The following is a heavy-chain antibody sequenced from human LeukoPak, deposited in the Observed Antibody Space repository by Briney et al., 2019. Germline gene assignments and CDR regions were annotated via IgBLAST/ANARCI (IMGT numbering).Heavy chain of an antibody. D-gene: IGHD2/OR15-2a*01. Sequence: GGSLRLSCAASGFTFSSYWMSWVRQVPGKGLEWVANIKQDGSEKYYVDSVKGRLTISRDNAKNSLYLQMNSLRAEDTAVYYCARQNKSASFDYWGQGTLVTVSS. CDR2: IKQDGSEK. CDR1: GFTFSSYW. V-gene: IGHV3-7*04. CDR3: ARQNKSASFDY. J-gene: IGHJ4*02.